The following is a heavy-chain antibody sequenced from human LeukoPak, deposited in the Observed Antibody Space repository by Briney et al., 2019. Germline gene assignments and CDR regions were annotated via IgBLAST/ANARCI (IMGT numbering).Heavy chain of an antibody. CDR1: GYSISSGYY. D-gene: IGHD3-22*01. CDR2: IYHSGST. CDR3: ARAGHYYDSSGYAFDI. J-gene: IGHJ3*02. V-gene: IGHV4-38-2*02. Sequence: SETLSLTCTVSGYSISSGYYWGWIRQPPGKGLEWIGSIYHSGSTYYNPSLKSRVTISVDTSKNQFSLKLSCVPAADTAVYYCARAGHYYDSSGYAFDIWGQGTMVTVSS.